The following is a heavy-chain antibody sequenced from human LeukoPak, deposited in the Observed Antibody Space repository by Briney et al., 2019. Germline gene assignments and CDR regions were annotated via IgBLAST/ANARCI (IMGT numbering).Heavy chain of an antibody. CDR1: GFTFSSYS. CDR3: AKDQAGVRGVIMGYYYYYYMDV. Sequence: GGSLRLSCAASGFTFSSYSMNWVRQAPGKGLEWVSSISSSSSYIYYADSVKGRFTISRDNAKNSLYLQMNSLRAEDTAVYYCAKDQAGVRGVIMGYYYYYYMDVWGKGTTVTISS. D-gene: IGHD3-10*01. V-gene: IGHV3-21*01. CDR2: ISSSSSYI. J-gene: IGHJ6*03.